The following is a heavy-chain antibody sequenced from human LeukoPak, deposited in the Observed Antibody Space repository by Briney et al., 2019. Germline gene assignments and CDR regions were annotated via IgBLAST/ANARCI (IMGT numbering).Heavy chain of an antibody. CDR1: GFIFSSYA. CDR3: AKRSCSGTTCYPLDS. CDR2: ISGSGGST. J-gene: IGHJ4*02. D-gene: IGHD2-15*01. Sequence: GGSLRLSCAASGFIFSSYAMSWVRQAPGKGLEWVSTISGSGGSTYYADSVKGRFTISRDNSKNTVYLQMNSLRAEDTAVYYCAKRSCSGTTCYPLDSWGQGILVTVSS. V-gene: IGHV3-23*01.